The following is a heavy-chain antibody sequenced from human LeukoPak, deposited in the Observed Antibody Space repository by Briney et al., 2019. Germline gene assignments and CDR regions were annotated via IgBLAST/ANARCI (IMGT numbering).Heavy chain of an antibody. V-gene: IGHV4-59*08. CDR1: GGSVTDYY. CDR3: ARGRRSMVRGVAASNWFDP. D-gene: IGHD3-10*01. CDR2: IYYTGT. Sequence: SETLSLTCTVSGGSVTDYYWSWIRQSPGKGLEWIGYIYYTGTSYNPSLKSRVTISADTSKNQFSLKLSSVTAADTAVYYCARGRRSMVRGVAASNWFDPWGQGTLVTVSS. J-gene: IGHJ5*02.